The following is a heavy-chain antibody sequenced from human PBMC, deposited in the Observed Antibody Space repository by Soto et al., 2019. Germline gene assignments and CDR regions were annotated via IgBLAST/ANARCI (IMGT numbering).Heavy chain of an antibody. D-gene: IGHD2-15*01. CDR1: GFTFSSYG. CDR3: ARGDRCSGGSCYPWYYYGMDV. V-gene: IGHV3-33*01. CDR2: IWYDGSNK. Sequence: PGGSLRLSCAASGFTFSSYGMHWVRQAPGKGLEWVAVIWYDGSNKYYADSVKGRFTISRDNSKNTLYLQMNSLRAEDTAVYYCARGDRCSGGSCYPWYYYGMDVWGQGTTVTVS. J-gene: IGHJ6*02.